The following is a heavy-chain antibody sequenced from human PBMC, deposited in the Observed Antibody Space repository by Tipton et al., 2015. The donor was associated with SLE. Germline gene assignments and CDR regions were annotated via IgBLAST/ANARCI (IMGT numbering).Heavy chain of an antibody. D-gene: IGHD2-15*01. CDR2: IYYSGSP. CDR1: GGSVSSISYH. CDR3: ARVTHSCSGGSCYGFYFEY. Sequence: TLSLTCTVSGGSVSSISYHWSWIRQHPGKGLEWIGYIYYSGSPYYNPSLKSRVTISLDTSKNQFSLKLTSVTAADTADYYCARVTHSCSGGSCYGFYFEYWGQGILVTVSS. V-gene: IGHV4-31*03. J-gene: IGHJ4*02.